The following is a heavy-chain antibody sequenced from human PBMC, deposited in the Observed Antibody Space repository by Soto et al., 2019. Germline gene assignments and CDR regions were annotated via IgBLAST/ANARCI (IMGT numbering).Heavy chain of an antibody. CDR1: GGFVSSGSYY. Sequence: SETLSLTCAVYGGFVSSGSYYWSWIRQPPGKGLEWIGEMSHSGGTHSNPSLKSRVTISVDTSKNQFSLKMSSVTAADTALYYCARVERGTATTVVDAFDIWGPGTMVTVSS. D-gene: IGHD2-21*02. J-gene: IGHJ3*02. CDR2: MSHSGGT. V-gene: IGHV4-61*01. CDR3: ARVERGTATTVVDAFDI.